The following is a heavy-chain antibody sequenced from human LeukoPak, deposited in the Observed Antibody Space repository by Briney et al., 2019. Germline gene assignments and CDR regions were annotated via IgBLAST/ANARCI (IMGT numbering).Heavy chain of an antibody. CDR3: ARAPPSPQPYFDY. Sequence: PGGSLRLSCAASGFTFSSYWMSWVRQAPGKGLEWVANIKQDGSEKYYVDSVKGRFTISRDNAKNSLYLQMNSLRAEDTAVYYCARAPPSPQPYFDYWGQGTLVTVSS. J-gene: IGHJ4*02. CDR2: IKQDGSEK. CDR1: GFTFSSYW. V-gene: IGHV3-7*01.